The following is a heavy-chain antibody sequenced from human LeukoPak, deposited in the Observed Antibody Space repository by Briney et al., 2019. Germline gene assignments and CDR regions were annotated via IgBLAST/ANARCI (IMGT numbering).Heavy chain of an antibody. CDR2: NSGGSS. D-gene: IGHD3-22*01. V-gene: IGHV3-23*01. Sequence: GGSLRLSCAASGFTFSTYGVYWVRQAPGKGLEWVSSNSGGSSYYADSVKGRFTISRDNSKNTLYLQMNSLRAEDMAVYYCARGEQVVIKGYYFDYWGQGTLVTVSS. CDR3: ARGEQVVIKGYYFDY. J-gene: IGHJ4*02. CDR1: GFTFSTYG.